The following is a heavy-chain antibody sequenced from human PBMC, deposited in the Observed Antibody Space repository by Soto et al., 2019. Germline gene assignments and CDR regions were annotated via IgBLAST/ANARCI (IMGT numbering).Heavy chain of an antibody. J-gene: IGHJ6*02. Sequence: GASVTVSCKASGYTFTSYYMHWVRQAPGQGLEWMGIINPSGGSTSYAQKFQGRVTMTRDTSTGTVYMELSSLRSEDTAVYYCARDRVSSDGYYYYYGMDVWGQGTTVTVSS. CDR3: ARDRVSSDGYYYYYGMDV. V-gene: IGHV1-46*01. D-gene: IGHD3-16*02. CDR2: INPSGGST. CDR1: GYTFTSYY.